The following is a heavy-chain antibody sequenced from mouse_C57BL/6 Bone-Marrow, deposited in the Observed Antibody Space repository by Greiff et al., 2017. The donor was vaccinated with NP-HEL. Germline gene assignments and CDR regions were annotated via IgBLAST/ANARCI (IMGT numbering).Heavy chain of an antibody. CDR2: IDPEDGET. D-gene: IGHD2-4*01. Sequence: EVMLVESGAELVKPGASVKLSCTASGFNIKDYYMHWVKQRTEQGLEWIGRIDPEDGETKYAPKFKGKATITANTSSNTAYLQLSSLTTEDTACYCGAGDDDYYGYFDVWGTGTAVTVSS. CDR3: AGDDDYYGYFDV. J-gene: IGHJ1*03. CDR1: GFNIKDYY. V-gene: IGHV14-2*01.